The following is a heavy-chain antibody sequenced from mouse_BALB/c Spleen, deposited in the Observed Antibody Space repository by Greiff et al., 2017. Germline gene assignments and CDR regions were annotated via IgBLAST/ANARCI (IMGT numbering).Heavy chain of an antibody. D-gene: IGHD1-1*01. CDR2: ILPGSGST. CDR3: ARGRTAMDY. Sequence: VQLQQSGAELMKPGASVKISCKATGYTFSSYWIEWVKQRPGPGLEWIGEILPGSGSTNYNEKFKGKATFTANTSSNTAYMQLSSLTSEDSAVYYCARGRTAMDYWGQGTSVTVAS. V-gene: IGHV1-9*01. CDR1: GYTFSSYW. J-gene: IGHJ4*01.